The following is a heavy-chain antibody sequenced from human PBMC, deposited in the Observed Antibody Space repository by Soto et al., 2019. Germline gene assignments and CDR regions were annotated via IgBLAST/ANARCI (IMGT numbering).Heavy chain of an antibody. CDR1: GFTFSSYA. CDR2: ISYDGSNK. V-gene: IGHV3-30-3*01. J-gene: IGHJ6*03. D-gene: IGHD3-16*01. CDR3: AKDPLWGGYYYYYMDV. Sequence: GGSLRLSCAASGFTFSSYAMHWVRQAPGKGLEWVAVISYDGSNKYYADSVKGRFTISRDNSKNTLYLQMNSLRAEDTAVYYCAKDPLWGGYYYYYMDVWGKGTTVTVSS.